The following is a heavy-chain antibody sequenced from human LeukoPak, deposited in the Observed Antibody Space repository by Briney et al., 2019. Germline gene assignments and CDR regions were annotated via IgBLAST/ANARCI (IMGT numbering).Heavy chain of an antibody. D-gene: IGHD6-6*01. J-gene: IGHJ4*02. V-gene: IGHV1-69*13. CDR3: ARVGSSSSVDF. Sequence: SVKVSCKASGYTFTSYTISWVRQAPGQGLEWMGGIIPIFGTANYAQKFQGRVTITADESTSTAYMELSSLGSEDTAVYYCARVGSSSSVDFWGQGTLVTVSS. CDR1: GYTFTSYT. CDR2: IIPIFGTA.